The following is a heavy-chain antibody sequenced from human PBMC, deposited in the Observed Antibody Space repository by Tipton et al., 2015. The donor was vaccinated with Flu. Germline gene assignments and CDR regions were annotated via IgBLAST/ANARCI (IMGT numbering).Heavy chain of an antibody. Sequence: QLVQSGAEVKKPGASVKVSCKASGYTFTNYGINWVRQAPGQGLEWMGWISAGNTNYTQKLQGRVTMTTDTSASTAYMELRSLKLDDTAVYYCARKRGYDSSGYSDYWGQGTLVTVSP. V-gene: IGHV1-18*01. CDR2: ISAGNT. CDR3: ARKRGYDSSGYSDY. D-gene: IGHD3-22*01. J-gene: IGHJ4*02. CDR1: GYTFTNYG.